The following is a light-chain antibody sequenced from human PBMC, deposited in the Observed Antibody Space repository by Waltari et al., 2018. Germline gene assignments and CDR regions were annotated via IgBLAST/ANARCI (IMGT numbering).Light chain of an antibody. CDR3: MQSLQTPLT. CDR1: QSLLHSNTYSY. V-gene: IGKV2-28*01. J-gene: IGKJ1*01. Sequence: DIVMTQSPLSLPVTPGEPASLSCRSSQSLLHSNTYSYLDCYLQKPGQSPQLLIHLGSNPASVVPDRFSGSGSGTDCTLNISRVEAEDVGIYYCMQSLQTPLTFGQGTKVEIK. CDR2: LGS.